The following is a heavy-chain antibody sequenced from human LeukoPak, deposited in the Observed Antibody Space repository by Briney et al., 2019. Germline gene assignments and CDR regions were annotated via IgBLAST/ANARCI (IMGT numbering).Heavy chain of an antibody. Sequence: GESLRLSCAVSGFPFSSYIMTWVRQAPGKGLVWVANIKPDGGEKFYVDSVRGRFTISRDNAKNSLYLQMNSLRAEETAVYYCASGSLWSGMLAYWGQGTLVIVSS. CDR3: ASGSLWSGMLAY. CDR1: GFPFSSYI. V-gene: IGHV3-7*01. CDR2: IKPDGGEK. J-gene: IGHJ4*02. D-gene: IGHD3-3*01.